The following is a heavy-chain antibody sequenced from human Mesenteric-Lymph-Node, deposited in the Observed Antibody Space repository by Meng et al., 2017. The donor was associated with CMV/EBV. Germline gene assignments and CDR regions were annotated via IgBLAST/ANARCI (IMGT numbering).Heavy chain of an antibody. V-gene: IGHV1-18*01. D-gene: IGHD3-3*01. J-gene: IGHJ6*02. CDR2: ISAYNGNI. CDR1: GYTFTSYG. CDR3: ARGLGFLEWLLPYYYYYGMDV. Sequence: ASVKVSCKASGYTFTSYGISWVRQAPGQGLEWMGWISAYNGNINYAQKLQGRVTMTTDTSTSTAYMELRSLRSDDTAVYYCARGLGFLEWLLPYYYYYGMDVWGQGTTVTVSS.